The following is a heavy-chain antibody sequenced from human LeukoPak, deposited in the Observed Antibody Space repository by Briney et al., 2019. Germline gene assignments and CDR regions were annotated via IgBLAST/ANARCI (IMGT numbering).Heavy chain of an antibody. J-gene: IGHJ6*02. V-gene: IGHV3-53*01. CDR1: GFNVSNNY. Sequence: GGSLRLSCAASGFNVSNNYMSWVRQAPGKGLEWVSVIYSGGSTYYADSVKGRFTISRDNSKNTLYLQMNSLRAEDTAVYYCARDWRTTGMDVWGQGTTVTVSS. D-gene: IGHD4-11*01. CDR2: IYSGGST. CDR3: ARDWRTTGMDV.